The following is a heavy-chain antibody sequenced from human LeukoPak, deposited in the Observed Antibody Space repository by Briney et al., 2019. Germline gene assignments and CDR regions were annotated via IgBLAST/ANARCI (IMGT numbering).Heavy chain of an antibody. CDR2: MNQDGSEI. V-gene: IGHV3-7*01. CDR1: GFTFSRYW. CDR3: ARDRLRYSSGWYDFNY. D-gene: IGHD6-19*01. Sequence: GGSLRLSCVGSGFTFSRYWLNWVRQAPGKGLEWVANMNQDGSEIYYLDSVKGRFTISRDNSKSTLYLQMNSLSAEDTAVYYCARDRLRYSSGWYDFNYWGQGTLVTVSS. J-gene: IGHJ4*02.